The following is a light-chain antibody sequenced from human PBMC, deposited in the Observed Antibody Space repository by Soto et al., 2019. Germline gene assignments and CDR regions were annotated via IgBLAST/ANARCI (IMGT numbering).Light chain of an antibody. J-gene: IGKJ1*01. CDR3: HQRQSWPRT. CDR1: QYINTR. V-gene: IGKV3-11*01. CDR2: QTS. Sequence: EIVLTQSPATLSSFPGDRVTLSCSASQYINTRLAWYQHRPGQAPRLLIYQTSIRAAGIPARCSASGSGTDFTLTISDVQPEDFALYYCHQRQSWPRTFGQGTKVDI.